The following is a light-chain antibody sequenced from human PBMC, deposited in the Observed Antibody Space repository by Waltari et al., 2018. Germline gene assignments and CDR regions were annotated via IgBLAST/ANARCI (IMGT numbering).Light chain of an antibody. J-gene: IGKJ4*01. V-gene: IGKV3-20*01. CDR3: QQYDGSVLT. CDR1: QTINNNF. CDR2: GAS. Sequence: IVLTQSPDTLSLSPGQRATLSCRASQTINNNFLVWYQQKPGQAPRLIIHGASSRPTGFPDRFSGSGSGTDFTLTISSLEPEDFAVYYCQQYDGSVLTFGGGTKVEI.